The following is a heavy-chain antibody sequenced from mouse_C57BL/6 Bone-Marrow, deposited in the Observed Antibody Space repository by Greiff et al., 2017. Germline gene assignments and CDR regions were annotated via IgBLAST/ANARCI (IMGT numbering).Heavy chain of an antibody. Sequence: VQLQQSDAELVKPGASVKMSCKASGYTFTDHTIHWMKQRPEQGLEWIGYIYPRDGSTKYNEKFKGKATLTADKSSSTAYMQLNSLTSEDSAVYFCARFIYDGYYTYDFDYWGQGTTLTVSS. CDR3: ARFIYDGYYTYDFDY. D-gene: IGHD2-3*01. V-gene: IGHV1-78*01. J-gene: IGHJ2*01. CDR1: GYTFTDHT. CDR2: IYPRDGST.